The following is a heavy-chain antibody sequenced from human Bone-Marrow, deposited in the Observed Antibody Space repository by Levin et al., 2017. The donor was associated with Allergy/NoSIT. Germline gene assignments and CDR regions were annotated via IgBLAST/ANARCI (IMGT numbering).Heavy chain of an antibody. V-gene: IGHV4-59*01. Sequence: SQTLSLTCTVSGGSISSYYWSWIRQPPGKGLEWIGYIYYSGSTNYNPSLKSRVTISVDTSKNQFSLKLSSVTAADTAVYYCARGSRNWNYDPFIFDYWGQGTLVTVSS. CDR3: ARGSRNWNYDPFIFDY. J-gene: IGHJ4*02. CDR1: GGSISSYY. D-gene: IGHD1-7*01. CDR2: IYYSGST.